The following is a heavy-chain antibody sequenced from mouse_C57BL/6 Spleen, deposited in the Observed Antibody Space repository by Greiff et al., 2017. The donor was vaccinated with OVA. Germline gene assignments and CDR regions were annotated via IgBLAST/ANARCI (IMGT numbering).Heavy chain of an antibody. CDR2: ISYDSSN. J-gene: IGHJ3*01. D-gene: IGHD3-3*01. V-gene: IGHV3-6*01. CDR3: ARDGTGAWFAY. Sequence: EVHLVESGPGLVKPSQSLSLTCSVTGYSITSGYICNWLRQFAGNQLEWVDYISYDSSNNYNPTLKNRISLTRDTSKNQFFLKLNSVTTEDTATYYCARDGTGAWFAYWGQGTLVTVSA. CDR1: GYSITSGYI.